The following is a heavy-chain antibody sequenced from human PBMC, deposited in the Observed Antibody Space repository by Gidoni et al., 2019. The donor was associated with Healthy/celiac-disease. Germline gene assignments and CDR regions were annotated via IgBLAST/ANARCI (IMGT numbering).Heavy chain of an antibody. D-gene: IGHD3-22*01. CDR1: GFTVSSNY. Sequence: EVQLVESGGGLVPPGGSLRLSCAASGFTVSSNYMSWVRPAPGKGLEWVSVIYSGGSTYYADSVKGRFTISRHNSKNTLYLQMNSLRAKDTAVYYCARAVGRYYYDSSGYQNYYYYGMDVWGQGTTVTVSS. J-gene: IGHJ6*02. CDR3: ARAVGRYYYDSSGYQNYYYYGMDV. V-gene: IGHV3-53*04. CDR2: IYSGGST.